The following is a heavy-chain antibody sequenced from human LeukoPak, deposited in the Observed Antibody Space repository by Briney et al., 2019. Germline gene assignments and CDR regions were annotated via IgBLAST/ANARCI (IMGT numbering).Heavy chain of an antibody. J-gene: IGHJ4*02. V-gene: IGHV3-21*01. Sequence: GGSLRLSCAASGFTFSSYSMNWVRQAPGKGLEWVSSISSSSSYIYYADSVKGRFTTSRDNAKNSLYLQMNSLRAEDTAVYYCAPWGYYDSSGYLGGQGTLVTVSS. CDR1: GFTFSSYS. CDR2: ISSSSSYI. CDR3: APWGYYDSSGYL. D-gene: IGHD3-22*01.